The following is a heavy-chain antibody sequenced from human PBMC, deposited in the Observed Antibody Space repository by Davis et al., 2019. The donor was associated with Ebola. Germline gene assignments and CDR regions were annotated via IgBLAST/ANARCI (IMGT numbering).Heavy chain of an antibody. CDR3: SDWSR. V-gene: IGHV4-34*01. CDR2: IDHSGIR. Sequence: SETLSLTCAVYGGSFTAHVWNWIRQSPRKGLEWIGEIDHSGIRTYNVALQNRVSMLVDSSKNQCSLRLTSVTAAATAVYYSSDWSRWGQGTLVTVAS. D-gene: IGHD1-1*01. CDR1: GGSFTAHV. J-gene: IGHJ4*02.